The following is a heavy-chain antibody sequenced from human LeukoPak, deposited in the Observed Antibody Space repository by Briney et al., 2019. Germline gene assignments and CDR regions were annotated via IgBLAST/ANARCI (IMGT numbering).Heavy chain of an antibody. CDR1: GYTFTTYW. CDR2: IYPGDSDP. J-gene: IGHJ4*02. V-gene: IGHV5-51*01. D-gene: IGHD6-13*01. CDR3: VRHGLGSSWFGFDY. Sequence: GESLKISCKGSGYTFTTYWIGWVRQMPGKGLEWMGIIYPGDSDPRYGPSFQGQVTISADKSISTAYLQWSSLKASDSAMYYCVRHGLGSSWFGFDYWGQGTLVTVSS.